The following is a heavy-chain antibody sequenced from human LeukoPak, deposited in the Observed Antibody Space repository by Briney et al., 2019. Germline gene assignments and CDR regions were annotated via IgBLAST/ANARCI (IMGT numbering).Heavy chain of an antibody. D-gene: IGHD3-16*01. Sequence: ASVKVSCKASGYTFTGYYMHWVRQAPGQGLEWMGWINPNSGGTNYAQKFQGRVTMTRDTSISTAYMELSRLRSDDTAVYYCARDPLMITFGSPRGWFDPWGQGTLVTVSS. CDR3: ARDPLMITFGSPRGWFDP. CDR1: GYTFTGYY. V-gene: IGHV1-2*02. CDR2: INPNSGGT. J-gene: IGHJ5*02.